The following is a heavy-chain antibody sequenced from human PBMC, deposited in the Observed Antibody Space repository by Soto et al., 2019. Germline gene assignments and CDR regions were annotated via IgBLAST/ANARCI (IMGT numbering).Heavy chain of an antibody. CDR1: GDSVSNIDAV. Sequence: SQTLSLTCAISGDSVSNIDAVWNWIRQSPSRGLEWLGRTYYRSRWHNEYALSVKSRMTINPGTSRNQFSLQLSSVTPEDTAVYYCARLVGYSWLDCRGQGTLVAVSS. J-gene: IGHJ4*02. CDR3: ARLVGYSWLDC. D-gene: IGHD5-18*01. V-gene: IGHV6-1*01. CDR2: TYYRSRWHN.